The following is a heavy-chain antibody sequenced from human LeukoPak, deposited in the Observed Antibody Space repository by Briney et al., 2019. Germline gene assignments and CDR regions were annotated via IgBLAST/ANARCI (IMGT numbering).Heavy chain of an antibody. D-gene: IGHD6-13*01. Sequence: SETLSLTCAVEGGSFSGYYWSWIRQPPGKGLEWIGEINHGGITTYNPSLRSRVSISIDTSKMQFSLKLRAVTAADRAVYYCARDWAFSGIAAAGGYWGQGTLVTVSS. CDR1: GGSFSGYY. CDR2: INHGGIT. V-gene: IGHV4-34*01. J-gene: IGHJ4*02. CDR3: ARDWAFSGIAAAGGY.